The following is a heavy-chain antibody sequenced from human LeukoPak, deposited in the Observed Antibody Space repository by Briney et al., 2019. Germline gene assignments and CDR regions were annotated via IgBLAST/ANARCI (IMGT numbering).Heavy chain of an antibody. J-gene: IGHJ4*02. V-gene: IGHV1-2*02. D-gene: IGHD3-10*01. CDR2: ILPDGRDT. CDR1: GTTFPAHH. Sequence: ASVKVSCKASGTTFPAHHIHWGRRAPGQALEWMGWILPDGRDTKYSQKFQDRMTLTTDTSTNTAYMELNRLIPDDTAVYYCSGRYGPGPVWGQGTLISASP. CDR3: SGRYGPGPV.